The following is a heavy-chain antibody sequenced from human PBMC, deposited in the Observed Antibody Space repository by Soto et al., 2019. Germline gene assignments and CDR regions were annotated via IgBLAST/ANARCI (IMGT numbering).Heavy chain of an antibody. J-gene: IGHJ6*02. Sequence: QGQLQESGPGLVKPSQTVSLTCAVSGASMSSSGHSWSWIRQSPGRGREGIGYIYYTGATYYKPSLKSRVTVSVDGSNKQFSLHFTSVTASDTAVYYCARAPPGPSPRWDVWGQGTTGTVSS. CDR1: GASMSSSGHS. V-gene: IGHV4-30-2*06. CDR2: IYYTGAT. CDR3: ARAPPGPSPRWDV. D-gene: IGHD3-10*01.